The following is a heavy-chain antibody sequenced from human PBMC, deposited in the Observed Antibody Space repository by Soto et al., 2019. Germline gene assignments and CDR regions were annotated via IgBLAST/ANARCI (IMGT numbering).Heavy chain of an antibody. D-gene: IGHD6-19*01. J-gene: IGHJ4*02. Sequence: QVQLVQSGAEVKKPGASVKVSCKASGYTFTSYGISWVRQAPGQGLEWMGWISAYNGNTNYAQKLQGRVTMTADTSTNTGYMELRSLRSGDTAVYYCARDLAVGLVDYWGQGTLVTVSS. CDR3: ARDLAVGLVDY. V-gene: IGHV1-18*01. CDR2: ISAYNGNT. CDR1: GYTFTSYG.